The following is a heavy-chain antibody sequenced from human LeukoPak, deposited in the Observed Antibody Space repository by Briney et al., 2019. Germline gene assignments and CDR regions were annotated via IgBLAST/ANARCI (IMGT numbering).Heavy chain of an antibody. CDR2: IYSGGST. CDR3: AKGTHSSSWHWFDP. V-gene: IGHV3-53*01. J-gene: IGHJ5*02. CDR1: GFTVSSNY. D-gene: IGHD6-13*01. Sequence: GGSLRLSCAASGFTVSSNYMSWVRQAPGKGLEWVSVIYSGGSTYYADSVKGRFTISRDNGKNSLYLQMNSLRVEDTAVYYCAKGTHSSSWHWFDPWGQGTLVTVSS.